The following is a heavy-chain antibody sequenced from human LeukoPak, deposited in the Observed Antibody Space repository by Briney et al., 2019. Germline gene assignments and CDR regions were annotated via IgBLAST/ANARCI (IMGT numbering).Heavy chain of an antibody. CDR2: ISGSSSSI. V-gene: IGHV3-21*01. CDR3: ATPPYNARGQQAMV. Sequence: GGSLRLSCAASGFIFSSNSMNWVGQAPGKGLEWVSSISGSSSSIYYADSVKGRSTISRDNAKNSLYLQMNSLRTEDTAVYYCATPPYNARGQQAMVWGQGTLVTVSS. D-gene: IGHD6-13*01. J-gene: IGHJ4*02. CDR1: GFIFSSNS.